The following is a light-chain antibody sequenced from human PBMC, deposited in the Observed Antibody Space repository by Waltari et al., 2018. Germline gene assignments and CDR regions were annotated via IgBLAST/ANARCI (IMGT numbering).Light chain of an antibody. J-gene: IGKJ2*01. CDR1: QSLLHSNGYNY. V-gene: IGKV2-28*01. CDR3: TQGLQSPT. Sequence: DIVRTQSPLSLPVPPGEPASISSRARQSLLHSNGYNYLDWYLQKPGQSPQLLIYLASNRHAGAPDRFSDSGSGTDYTLKISSVEAEDVGVYFCTQGLQSPTFRPGTKLE. CDR2: LAS.